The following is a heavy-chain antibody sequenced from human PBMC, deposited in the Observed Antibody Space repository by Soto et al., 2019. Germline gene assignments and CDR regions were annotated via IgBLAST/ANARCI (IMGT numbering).Heavy chain of an antibody. Sequence: QVQLVQSGAEVKKPGASVKVSCKASGYTFTSYYMHWVRQAPGQGLEWMGIINPSGGSTSYAQKFQGRVTMTRDTSTSTVYMELSSLSSEDTAVYYCARIRGYSYGYWYFDLWGRGTLVTVSS. CDR1: GYTFTSYY. CDR2: INPSGGST. CDR3: ARIRGYSYGYWYFDL. J-gene: IGHJ2*01. V-gene: IGHV1-46*01. D-gene: IGHD5-18*01.